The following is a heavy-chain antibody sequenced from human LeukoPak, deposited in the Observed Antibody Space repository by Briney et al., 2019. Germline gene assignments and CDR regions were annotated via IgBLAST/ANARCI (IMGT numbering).Heavy chain of an antibody. CDR3: AREISGSSYLTWFDP. CDR2: IYYSGST. V-gene: IGHV4-59*01. CDR1: GGSISSYY. D-gene: IGHD6-13*01. Sequence: SPSETLSLTCTVSGGSISSYYWSWIRQPPGKGLEWIGYIYYSGSTNYNPSLKSRVTISVDTSKNQFSLKLSSVTAADTAVYYCAREISGSSYLTWFDPWGQGTLVTVSS. J-gene: IGHJ5*02.